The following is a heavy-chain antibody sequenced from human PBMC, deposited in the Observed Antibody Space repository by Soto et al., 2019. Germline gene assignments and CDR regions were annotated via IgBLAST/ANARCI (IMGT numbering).Heavy chain of an antibody. CDR2: INAANGDT. J-gene: IGHJ2*01. CDR1: GYTFTSYT. D-gene: IGHD2-15*01. CDR3: ARGFCTGGSCYYGWYLDL. Sequence: GASVKVSCKASGYTFTSYTLHWVRLAPGQRLEWMGWINAANGDTKHSQKFQGRVTITRDTSASTGYMELSSLRSEDTAVYYCARGFCTGGSCYYGWYLDLWGRGTQVTVSS. V-gene: IGHV1-3*01.